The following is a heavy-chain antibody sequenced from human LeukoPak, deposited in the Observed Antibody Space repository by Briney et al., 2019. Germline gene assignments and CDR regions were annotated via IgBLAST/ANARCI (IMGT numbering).Heavy chain of an antibody. D-gene: IGHD3-10*01. V-gene: IGHV4-34*01. J-gene: IGHJ3*02. CDR1: GGSFSGYY. CDR2: INHSGST. Sequence: SETLSHTCAVYGGSFSGYYWSWIRQPPGKGLEWIGEINHSGSTNYNPSLKSRVTISVDTSKNQFSLKLSSVTAADTAVYYCARGRRVERAFDIWGQGTMVTVSS. CDR3: ARGRRVERAFDI.